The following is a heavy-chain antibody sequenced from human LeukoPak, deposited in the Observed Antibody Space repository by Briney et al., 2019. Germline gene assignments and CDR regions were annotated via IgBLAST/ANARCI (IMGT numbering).Heavy chain of an antibody. D-gene: IGHD4/OR15-4a*01. V-gene: IGHV3-23*01. CDR1: GFIFNKHA. CDR2: LSGSGGST. J-gene: IGHJ4*02. Sequence: GGSLRLSCAASGFIFNKHAMSWVRQAPGKGLEWVSGLSGSGGSTDYADSVKGRFTVSRDNSRNTLFLQMNSLRAEDTAIYYCAKERDYGPADYWGQGTLVTVSS. CDR3: AKERDYGPADY.